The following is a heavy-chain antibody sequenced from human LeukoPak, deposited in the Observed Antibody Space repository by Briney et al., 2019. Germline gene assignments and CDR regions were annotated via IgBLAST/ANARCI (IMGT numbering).Heavy chain of an antibody. V-gene: IGHV3-23*01. J-gene: IGHJ4*02. Sequence: GGSLRLPCAASGFTFSSYAMSWVRQAPGKGLEWVSAISGSGGSTYYADSVKGRFTISRDNSKNTLYLQMNSLRAEDTAVYYCAKGSIRGVIITALDYWGQGTLVTVSS. CDR3: AKGSIRGVIITALDY. CDR2: ISGSGGST. D-gene: IGHD3-10*01. CDR1: GFTFSSYA.